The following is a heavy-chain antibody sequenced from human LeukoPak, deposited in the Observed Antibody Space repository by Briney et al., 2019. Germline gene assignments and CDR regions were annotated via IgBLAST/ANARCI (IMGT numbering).Heavy chain of an antibody. J-gene: IGHJ4*02. Sequence: GGTLRLSCAASGFTFSSFGMSWVRQAPGKGLEWVSAISGSGDNTYYADSVKGRFTISRDNSKNTLYLQMNSLRAEDTAVYYCAKGPRALGHSTLMFDYWGQGTLVTVSS. CDR2: ISGSGDNT. V-gene: IGHV3-23*01. CDR1: GFTFSSFG. D-gene: IGHD5-18*01. CDR3: AKGPRALGHSTLMFDY.